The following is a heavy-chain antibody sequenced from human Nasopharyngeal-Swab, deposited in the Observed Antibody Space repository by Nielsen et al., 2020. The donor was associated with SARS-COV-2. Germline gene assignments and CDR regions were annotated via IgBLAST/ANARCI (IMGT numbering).Heavy chain of an antibody. Sequence: ASVKVSCKPSGYTFTDYYMHWVRQAPGQGLEWMGWMNPHNGGTNYEQKFQGRVTVTRDRSRSTAYIELSRLRSDDTAVYYCARDYYDNYDSDFWGQGTLLTVSS. D-gene: IGHD3-22*01. J-gene: IGHJ4*02. CDR2: MNPHNGGT. V-gene: IGHV1-2*02. CDR1: GYTFTDYY. CDR3: ARDYYDNYDSDF.